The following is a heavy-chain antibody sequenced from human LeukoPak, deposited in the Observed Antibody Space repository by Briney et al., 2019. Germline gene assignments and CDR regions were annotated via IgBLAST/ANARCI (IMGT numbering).Heavy chain of an antibody. V-gene: IGHV5-51*01. Sequence: GESLKISCKGSGYNFTSHWIGWVRQMPGKGLEWMGIIYPGDSDSRQSPSLRGQVTISADKSINTAYLQWNSPKASDTAMYYCARGHHVVVATATWASDAFDLWGQGTMVTVSS. CDR3: ARGHHVVVATATWASDAFDL. CDR1: GYNFTSHW. D-gene: IGHD2-21*02. J-gene: IGHJ3*01. CDR2: IYPGDSDS.